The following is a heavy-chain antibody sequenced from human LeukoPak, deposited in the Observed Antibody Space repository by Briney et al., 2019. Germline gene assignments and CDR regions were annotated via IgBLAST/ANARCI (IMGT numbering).Heavy chain of an antibody. J-gene: IGHJ5*02. Sequence: SETLSLTCAVSGASFNGHYWTWIRQPPGKGLEWIGEINHSGSTNYNPSLKSRVTISVDTSKNQFSLKLSSVTAADTAVYYCARGEIAAAGLPGRFDPWGQGTLVTVSS. V-gene: IGHV4-34*01. CDR2: INHSGST. D-gene: IGHD6-13*01. CDR1: GASFNGHY. CDR3: ARGEIAAAGLPGRFDP.